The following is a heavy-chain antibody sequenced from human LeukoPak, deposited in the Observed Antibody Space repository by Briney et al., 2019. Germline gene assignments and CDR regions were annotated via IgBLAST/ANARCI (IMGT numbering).Heavy chain of an antibody. Sequence: SQTLSLTCTVSGGSISSGGYYWSWIRQPPGKGLEWIGYIYYSGSTNYNPSLKSRVTISVDTSKNQFSLKLSSVTAADTAVYYCARRQLVSYYYYMDVWGKGTTVTVSS. CDR2: IYYSGST. J-gene: IGHJ6*03. CDR3: ARRQLVSYYYYMDV. CDR1: GGSISSGGYY. V-gene: IGHV4-61*08. D-gene: IGHD6-6*01.